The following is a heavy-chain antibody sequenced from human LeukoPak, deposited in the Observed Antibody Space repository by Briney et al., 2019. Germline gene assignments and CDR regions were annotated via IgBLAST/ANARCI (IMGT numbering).Heavy chain of an antibody. D-gene: IGHD2-21*01. J-gene: IGHJ6*03. CDR3: ARSAGGFPHCVGDCYSPPSYYYYMDV. CDR2: IIAMFATP. CDR1: GGTFTNYA. Sequence: GASVKVSCKASGGTFTNYAISWVRQAPGHGLEWMGGIIAMFATPNYAQKFQCRVTITPDEFTHTAYMELSSLTSEDTAVYFCARSAGGFPHCVGDCYSPPSYYYYMDVWGKGTTVTVSS. V-gene: IGHV1-69*01.